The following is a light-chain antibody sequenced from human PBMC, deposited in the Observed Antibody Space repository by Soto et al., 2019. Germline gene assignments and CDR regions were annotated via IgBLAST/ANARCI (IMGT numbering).Light chain of an antibody. CDR2: EVS. Sequence: QSALTQPASVSGSPGQSITISCTGTSSDVGGYNYVSWYQQHPGKAPKLMIYEVSNRPSGVSNRFSGSKSGNTASLTISGLRAEDEDDYYCSSYTSSSTLVVFGGGTKVTV. CDR1: SSDVGGYNY. J-gene: IGLJ2*01. V-gene: IGLV2-14*01. CDR3: SSYTSSSTLVV.